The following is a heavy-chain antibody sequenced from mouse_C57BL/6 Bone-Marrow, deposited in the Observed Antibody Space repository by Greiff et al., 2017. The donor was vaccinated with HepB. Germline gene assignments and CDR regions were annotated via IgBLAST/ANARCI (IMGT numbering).Heavy chain of an antibody. J-gene: IGHJ2*01. V-gene: IGHV1-81*01. CDR3: ARGLLWLRRYYFDY. CDR2: IYPRSGNT. CDR1: GYTFTSYG. Sequence: VQLQQSGAELARPGASVKLSCKASGYTFTSYGISWVKQRTGQGLECIGEIYPRSGNTYYNEKFKGKATLTADKSSSTAYMELRSLTSEDSAVYFCARGLLWLRRYYFDYWGQGTTLTVSS. D-gene: IGHD2-2*01.